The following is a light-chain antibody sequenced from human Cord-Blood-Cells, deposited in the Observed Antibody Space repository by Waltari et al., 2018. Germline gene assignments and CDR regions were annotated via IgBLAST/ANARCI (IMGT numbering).Light chain of an antibody. J-gene: IGKJ1*01. CDR2: GAS. Sequence: EIVMTQSPATLSVSPGARATLSCRASQSVSSNLAWYQQKPGQAPRLLIYGASTSATGIPARFRGSGSGTECALTISSLQSEDFAVYYCQQYNNWPPWTFGQGTKVEIK. V-gene: IGKV3-15*01. CDR3: QQYNNWPPWT. CDR1: QSVSSN.